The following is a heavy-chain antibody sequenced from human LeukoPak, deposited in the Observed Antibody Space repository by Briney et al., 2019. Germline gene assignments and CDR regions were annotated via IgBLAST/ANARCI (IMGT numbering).Heavy chain of an antibody. V-gene: IGHV3-7*01. J-gene: IGHJ4*02. CDR3: ARDYDYVWGSYRYGFDC. CDR1: GFTFSSYW. Sequence: PGGSLRLSCAASGFTFSSYWMSWVRQAPGKGLEWVANIKQDGSEKYYVDSVKGRFTISRDNAKNSLYLQMNSLRAEDTAVYYCARDYDYVWGSYRYGFDCWGQGTLVTVSS. CDR2: IKQDGSEK. D-gene: IGHD3-16*02.